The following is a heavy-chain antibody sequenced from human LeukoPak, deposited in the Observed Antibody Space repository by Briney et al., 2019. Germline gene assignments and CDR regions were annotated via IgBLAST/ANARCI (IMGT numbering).Heavy chain of an antibody. D-gene: IGHD1-7*01. CDR3: AKDREGTPTYY. J-gene: IGHJ4*02. Sequence: GGSLRLSCAASGFTVSSDYMSWVRQAPGKGLEWVSVIYNTGSTYYADSVKGRFTISRDNSKNTLYLQMNSLRAEDTAVYYCAKDREGTPTYYWGQGTLVTVSS. V-gene: IGHV3-66*01. CDR2: IYNTGST. CDR1: GFTVSSDY.